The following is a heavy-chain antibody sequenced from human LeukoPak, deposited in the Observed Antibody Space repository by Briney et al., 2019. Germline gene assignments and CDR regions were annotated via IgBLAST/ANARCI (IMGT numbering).Heavy chain of an antibody. D-gene: IGHD6-13*01. Sequence: SETLSLTCTVSGGSISSSSYYWGWIRQPPGKGLEWIGSIYYSGSTYYNPSLKSRVTISVDTSKNQFSLKLSSVTAADTAVYYCARAPYSSSWYPYYYYGMDVWGQGTTVTVSS. V-gene: IGHV4-39*07. CDR2: IYYSGST. J-gene: IGHJ6*02. CDR3: ARAPYSSSWYPYYYYGMDV. CDR1: GGSISSSSYY.